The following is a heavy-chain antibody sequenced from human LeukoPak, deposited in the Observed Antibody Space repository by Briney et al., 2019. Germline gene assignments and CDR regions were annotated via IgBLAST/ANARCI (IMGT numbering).Heavy chain of an antibody. CDR1: GFTFSHYW. V-gene: IGHV3-74*01. D-gene: IGHD3-22*01. CDR2: TNTDGSST. Sequence: GGSLRLSCEASGFTFSHYWMHWVCQAPGKGLVWVSRTNTDGSSTTYVDSVKGRFTISRDNAKNTMYLQMNSLRAEDTAVYYCVPTDSSGLDWGQGTLVTVSS. J-gene: IGHJ4*02. CDR3: VPTDSSGLD.